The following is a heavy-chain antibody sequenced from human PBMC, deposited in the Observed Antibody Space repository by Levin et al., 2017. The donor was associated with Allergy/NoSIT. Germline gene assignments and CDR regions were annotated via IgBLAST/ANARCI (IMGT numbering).Heavy chain of an antibody. CDR3: ARGWGITTRPFPWYFDL. CDR1: GGSFSSYY. Sequence: SETLSLTCSVSGGSFSSYYWSWIRQPPGKGLEWIGYIYYSGGTNYNPSLKSRVTISVDTSKNQFSLKVSSVTAADTAVYYCARGWGITTRPFPWYFDLWGRGTLVTVSS. V-gene: IGHV4-59*01. CDR2: IYYSGGT. J-gene: IGHJ2*01. D-gene: IGHD6-6*01.